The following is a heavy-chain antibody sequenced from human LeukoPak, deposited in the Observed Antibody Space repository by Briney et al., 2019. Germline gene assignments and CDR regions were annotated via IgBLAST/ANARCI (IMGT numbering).Heavy chain of an antibody. V-gene: IGHV4-34*01. CDR2: INHSGST. Sequence: PGGSLRLSCAASGFTFSDYYMSWIRQPPGKGLEWIGEINHSGSTNYNPSLKSRVTISVDTSKNQFSLKLSSVTAADTAVYYCARSRYNWNRSQYGMDVWGQGTTVTVSS. D-gene: IGHD1-20*01. CDR1: GFTFSDYY. CDR3: ARSRYNWNRSQYGMDV. J-gene: IGHJ6*02.